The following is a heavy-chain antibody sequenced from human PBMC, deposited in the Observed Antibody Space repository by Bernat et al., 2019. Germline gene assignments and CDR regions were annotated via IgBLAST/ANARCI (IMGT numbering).Heavy chain of an antibody. CDR1: GFTYSRYS. Sequence: EVQLVESGGGLVKPGGSLRLSCAASGFTYSRYSMNWVRQAPGKGLEWVLSISSSSSYIYYADSMKGRFTISRDNAKNSLYLHMNSLRAEDTAVYYCARHPWSSGSLPYFDYWGQGTLVTVSS. V-gene: IGHV3-21*01. CDR3: ARHPWSSGSLPYFDY. J-gene: IGHJ4*02. CDR2: ISSSSSYI. D-gene: IGHD3-22*01.